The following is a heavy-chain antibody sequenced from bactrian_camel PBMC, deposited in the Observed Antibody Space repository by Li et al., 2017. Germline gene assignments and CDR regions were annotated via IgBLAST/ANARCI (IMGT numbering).Heavy chain of an antibody. V-gene: IGHV3S53*01. Sequence: HVQLVESGGGSVQAGGSLRLSCAGSGYRYSIYCMGWFRQASGKEREGVASIDSDGETTYADSVKGRFIISQDNAKKTVHLQMNSLKPEDSATYYCADRRGDTHGGDGILGSGDPGHRL. CDR1: GYRYSIYC. D-gene: IGHD4*01. CDR3: ADRRGDTHGGDGI. J-gene: IGHJ4*01. CDR2: IDSDGET.